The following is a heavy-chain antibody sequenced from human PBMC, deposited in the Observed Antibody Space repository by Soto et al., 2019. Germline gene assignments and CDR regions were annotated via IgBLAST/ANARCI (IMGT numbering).Heavy chain of an antibody. CDR1: GGSISSSSYY. CDR2: IYYSGST. D-gene: IGHD3-16*02. V-gene: IGHV4-39*01. CDR3: ASLYEYVWGSYRYTADDY. Sequence: SETLSLTCTVSGGSISSSSYYWGWIRQPPGKGLEWIGSIYYSGSTYYNPSLKSRVTISVDTSKNQFSLKLSSVTAADTAVYYCASLYEYVWGSYRYTADDYWGQGTLVTVSS. J-gene: IGHJ4*02.